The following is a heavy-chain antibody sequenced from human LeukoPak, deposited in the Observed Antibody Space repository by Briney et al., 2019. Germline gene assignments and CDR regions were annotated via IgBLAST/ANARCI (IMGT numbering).Heavy chain of an antibody. CDR3: AGDRGSYGGKQPQSRAGPYYYYMDV. CDR2: IIPIFGTA. V-gene: IGHV1-69*05. CDR1: GGTFSSYA. Sequence: SVKVSCKASGGTFSSYAISWVRQAPGQGLEWMGGIIPIFGTAIYAQKFQGRVTITTDESTSTAYMELSSLRSEDTAVYYCAGDRGSYGGKQPQSRAGPYYYYMDVWGKGTTVTVSS. J-gene: IGHJ6*03. D-gene: IGHD4-23*01.